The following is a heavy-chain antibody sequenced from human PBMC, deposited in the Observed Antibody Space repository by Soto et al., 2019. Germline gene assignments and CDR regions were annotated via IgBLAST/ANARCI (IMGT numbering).Heavy chain of an antibody. D-gene: IGHD4-17*01. Sequence: GGSLRLSCAASGFTFSSYGMHWVRQAPGKGLEWVAVIWYDGSNKYYADSVKGRFTISRDNSKNTLYLQMNSLRAEDTAVYYCARDESLYGDYVDYFDYWGQGT. V-gene: IGHV3-33*01. J-gene: IGHJ4*02. CDR3: ARDESLYGDYVDYFDY. CDR2: IWYDGSNK. CDR1: GFTFSSYG.